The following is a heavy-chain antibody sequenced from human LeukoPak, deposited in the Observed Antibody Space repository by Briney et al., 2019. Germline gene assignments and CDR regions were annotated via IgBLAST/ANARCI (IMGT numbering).Heavy chain of an antibody. D-gene: IGHD6-19*01. CDR2: ISWNSGSI. V-gene: IGHV3-9*01. CDR3: ARHLFRQWLVFDY. Sequence: GRSLRLSCAASGFTFDDYAMHWVRQAPGKGLEWVSGISWNSGSIGYADSVKGRFTISRDNAKNSLYLQMNSLRAEDTAVYYCARHLFRQWLVFDYWGQGTLVTVSS. CDR1: GFTFDDYA. J-gene: IGHJ4*02.